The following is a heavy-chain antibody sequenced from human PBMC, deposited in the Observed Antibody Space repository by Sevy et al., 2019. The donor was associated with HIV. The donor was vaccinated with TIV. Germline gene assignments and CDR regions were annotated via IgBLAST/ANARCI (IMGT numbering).Heavy chain of an antibody. CDR1: GGTFSSYA. V-gene: IGHV1-69*13. D-gene: IGHD2-15*01. CDR2: MIAIFGTS. CDR3: EVSIVVPPQQFDP. Sequence: ASVKVSCKASGGTFSSYAISWVRQAPGQGLEWMGGMIAIFGTSNYAQNFQGRVTITADESTSTTYMELSSLRSEDTAIYYCEVSIVVPPQQFDPWGQGTLVTVSS. J-gene: IGHJ5*02.